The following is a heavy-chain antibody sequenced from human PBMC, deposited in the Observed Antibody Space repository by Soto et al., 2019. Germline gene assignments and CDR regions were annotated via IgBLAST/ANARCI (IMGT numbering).Heavy chain of an antibody. V-gene: IGHV4-34*01. CDR3: ARTGGAAKKKGVFDY. Sequence: PSETLSLTCAVYGGSFSGYYWSWIRQPPGKGLEWIGEINHSGSTNYNPSLKSRVTISVDTSKNQFSLKLSSVTAADTAVYYCARTGGAAKKKGVFDYWGQGTLVTVSS. CDR1: GGSFSGYY. CDR2: INHSGST. J-gene: IGHJ4*02. D-gene: IGHD6-25*01.